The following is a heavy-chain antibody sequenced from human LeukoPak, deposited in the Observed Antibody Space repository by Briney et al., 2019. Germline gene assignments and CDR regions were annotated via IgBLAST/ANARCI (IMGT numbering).Heavy chain of an antibody. CDR3: ARDIWLGEFFDAFDI. CDR1: GGSISSYY. CDR2: IYTSGST. D-gene: IGHD3-10*01. V-gene: IGHV4-4*07. J-gene: IGHJ3*02. Sequence: PSGALSLTCTVSGGSISSYYWSWIRQPAGKGLEGIGRIYTSGSTNYNPSLMSRVTMSVDTSKHQFSLKLSSVTAADTAVYYCARDIWLGEFFDAFDIWGQGTMVTVSS.